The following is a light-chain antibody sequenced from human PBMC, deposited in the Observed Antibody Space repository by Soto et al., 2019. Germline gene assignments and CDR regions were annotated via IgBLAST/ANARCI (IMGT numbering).Light chain of an antibody. CDR1: QSVSSN. Sequence: IAVTPAPASLSVSPGERATLSCRASQSVSSNLASYQQKPRHAPRLLIYGASTRATGIPARFSGSGSGTEFTLTISSLQSEDFAVYYCQQHNSCPRTFGQGTKVDIK. J-gene: IGKJ1*01. CDR3: QQHNSCPRT. CDR2: GAS. V-gene: IGKV3-15*01.